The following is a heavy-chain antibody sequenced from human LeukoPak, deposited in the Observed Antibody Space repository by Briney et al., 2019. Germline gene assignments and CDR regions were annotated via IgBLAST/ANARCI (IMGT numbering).Heavy chain of an antibody. CDR2: ISSSGGTI. CDR3: ARVFAH. Sequence: GGSLRLSCAASGFTFSDYEMNWVRQAPGKGLEWVSYISSSGGTIYYADSVKGRFTISRDNAKNSLSLQMNRLRAEDTAVYYCARVFAHWGQGALVTVSS. V-gene: IGHV3-48*03. CDR1: GFTFSDYE. J-gene: IGHJ4*02.